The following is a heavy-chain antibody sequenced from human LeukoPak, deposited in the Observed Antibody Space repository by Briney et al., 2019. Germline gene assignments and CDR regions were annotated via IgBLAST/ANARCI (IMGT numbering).Heavy chain of an antibody. J-gene: IGHJ2*01. Sequence: ASVKVSCKGSGYTFTSYGISWVRQAPGQGLEWMGWGSAYNGNTNYAQKLQGRGTMTTDTSTSTVYMELSSLRSEDPAAYYCARVGAQGIAAAGGFDLWGRGTPVTVSS. V-gene: IGHV1-18*01. CDR1: GYTFTSYG. CDR3: ARVGAQGIAAAGGFDL. CDR2: GSAYNGNT. D-gene: IGHD6-13*01.